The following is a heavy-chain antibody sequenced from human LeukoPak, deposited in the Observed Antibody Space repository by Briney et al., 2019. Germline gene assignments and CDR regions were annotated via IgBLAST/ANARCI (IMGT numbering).Heavy chain of an antibody. CDR3: AREGGGSLDAFDI. CDR2: IFYGGGT. Sequence: SETLSLTCIVSGDSISSSSYYWGWIRQPPGKGLEWIGSIFYGGGTNYNPSLKSRVTISVDTSKNQFSLKLSSVTAADTAVYYCAREGGGSLDAFDIWGQGTMVTVSS. D-gene: IGHD2-15*01. CDR1: GDSISSSSYY. V-gene: IGHV4-39*07. J-gene: IGHJ3*02.